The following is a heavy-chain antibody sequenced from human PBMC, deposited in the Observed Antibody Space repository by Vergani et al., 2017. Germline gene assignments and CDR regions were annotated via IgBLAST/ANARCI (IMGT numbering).Heavy chain of an antibody. V-gene: IGHV4-34*01. CDR2: INHSGST. CDR1: GGSFSGYY. CDR3: ARGSIAVARYGAFDI. D-gene: IGHD6-19*01. J-gene: IGHJ3*02. Sequence: QVQLQQWGAGLLKPSETLSLTCAVYGGSFSGYYWSWIRQPPGKGLEWIGEINHSGSTNYNPSLKSRVTISVDTSKNQFSLKLSSVTAADTAVYYCARGSIAVARYGAFDIWGQGTMVTVSS.